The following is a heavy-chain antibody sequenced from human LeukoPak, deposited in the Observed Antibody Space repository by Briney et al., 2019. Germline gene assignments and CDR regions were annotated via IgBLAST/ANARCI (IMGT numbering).Heavy chain of an antibody. CDR3: ARAAAAVPGKAFDI. CDR2: INHSGST. D-gene: IGHD6-13*01. J-gene: IGHJ3*02. Sequence: SETLSLTCAVYGGSFSGYYWSWIRQPPGKGLEWIGEINHSGSTNYNPSLKSRVTISVDTSKNQFSLKLSSVTAADTAVYYCARAAAAVPGKAFDIWGQGTMVTVSS. V-gene: IGHV4-34*01. CDR1: GGSFSGYY.